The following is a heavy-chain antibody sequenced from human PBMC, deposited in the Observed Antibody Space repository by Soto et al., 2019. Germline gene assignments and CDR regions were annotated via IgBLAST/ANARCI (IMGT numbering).Heavy chain of an antibody. CDR2: ISGSGGST. CDR3: AKDLLYYDFWSGFGY. J-gene: IGHJ4*02. CDR1: GFTFSSYA. V-gene: IGHV3-23*01. D-gene: IGHD3-3*01. Sequence: PGGSLRLSCAASGFTFSSYAMSLVRQAPGKGLEWVSAISGSGGSTYYADSVKGRFTISRDNSKNTLYLQMNSLRAEDTAVYYCAKDLLYYDFWSGFGYWGQGTLVTVSS.